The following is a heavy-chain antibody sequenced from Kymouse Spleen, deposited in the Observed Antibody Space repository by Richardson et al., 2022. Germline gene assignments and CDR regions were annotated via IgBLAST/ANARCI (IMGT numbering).Heavy chain of an antibody. Sequence: EVQLVESGGGLVKPGGSLRLSCAASGFTFSNAWMSWVRQAPGKGLEWVGRIKSKTDGGTTDYAAPVKGRFTISRDDSKNTLYLQMNSLKTEDTAVYYCTRFLEWLLDLSYYYGMDVWGQGTTVTVSS. J-gene: IGHJ6*02. CDR1: GFTFSNAW. CDR3: TRFLEWLLDLSYYYGMDV. V-gene: IGHV3-15*01. CDR2: IKSKTDGGTT. D-gene: IGHD3-3*01.